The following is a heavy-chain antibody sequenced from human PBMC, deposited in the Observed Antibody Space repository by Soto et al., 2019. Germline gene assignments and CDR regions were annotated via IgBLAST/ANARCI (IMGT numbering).Heavy chain of an antibody. CDR3: ARRGFVITMIVTSGAFDI. D-gene: IGHD3-22*01. J-gene: IGHJ3*02. Sequence: QLQLQESGPGLVKPSETLSLTCTVSGGSISSSSYYWGWIRQPPGKGLEWIGSIYYSGSTYYNPSLKSRVTISVDTSKNQFSLKLSSVTAADTAVYYCARRGFVITMIVTSGAFDIWGQGTMVTVSS. CDR2: IYYSGST. V-gene: IGHV4-39*01. CDR1: GGSISSSSYY.